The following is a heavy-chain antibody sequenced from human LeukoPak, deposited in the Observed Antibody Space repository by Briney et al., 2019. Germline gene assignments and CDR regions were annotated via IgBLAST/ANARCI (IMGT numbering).Heavy chain of an antibody. CDR3: ARDFVRIAALSDIGY. J-gene: IGHJ4*02. Sequence: GGSLRLSCAASRFTFSSYSMNWVRQAPGKGLEWVSSISSSSSYIYYADSVKGRFTISRDNAKNSLYLQMNSLRAEDTAVYYCARDFVRIAALSDIGYWGQGTLVTVSS. D-gene: IGHD6-6*01. V-gene: IGHV3-21*01. CDR1: RFTFSSYS. CDR2: ISSSSSYI.